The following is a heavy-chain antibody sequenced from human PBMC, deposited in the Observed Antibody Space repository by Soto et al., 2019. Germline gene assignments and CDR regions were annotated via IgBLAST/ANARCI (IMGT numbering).Heavy chain of an antibody. CDR1: GFTFSSYA. CDR3: ARNFITMVRGVIIPYD. CDR2: ISGSGGST. V-gene: IGHV3-23*01. J-gene: IGHJ4*02. D-gene: IGHD3-10*01. Sequence: PGGSLRLSCAASGFTFSSYAMSWVRQAPGKGLEWVSAISGSGGSTYYADSVKGRFTISRDNSKNTLYLQMNSLRAEDTAVYYCARNFITMVRGVIIPYDRGQGTLVTVSS.